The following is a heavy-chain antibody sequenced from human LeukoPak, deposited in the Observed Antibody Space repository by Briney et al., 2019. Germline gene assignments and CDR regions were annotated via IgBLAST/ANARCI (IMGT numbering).Heavy chain of an antibody. V-gene: IGHV3-74*01. Sequence: GGSLRLSCAVSGFTFTSYWMHWVRQAPGKGLVWVSHINSDGSSTSYADSVKGRFTISRDNAKNTLYLRMNSLRTEDTAVYYCASGISGASRNYWGQGTLVTVSS. J-gene: IGHJ4*02. CDR3: ASGISGASRNY. D-gene: IGHD3-10*01. CDR1: GFTFTSYW. CDR2: INSDGSST.